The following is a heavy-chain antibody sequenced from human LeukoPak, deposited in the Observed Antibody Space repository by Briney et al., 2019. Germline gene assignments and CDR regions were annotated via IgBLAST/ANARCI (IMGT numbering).Heavy chain of an antibody. CDR3: ITRPNPVGY. V-gene: IGHV3-15*01. D-gene: IGHD1-26*01. CDR2: VKTKTGGGTT. J-gene: IGHJ4*02. CDR1: GVTFSSAW. Sequence: GGSLRLACAVSGVTFSSAWMSWGRQPPGKGQGWVGRVKTKTGGGTTDYAAPVKRTFTISRDHSNLTLYLQTNSLTTEYTAVYYCITRPNPVGYWGQGTLVTVSS.